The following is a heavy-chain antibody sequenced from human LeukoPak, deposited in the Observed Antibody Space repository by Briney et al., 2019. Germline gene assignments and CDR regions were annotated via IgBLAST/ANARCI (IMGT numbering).Heavy chain of an antibody. D-gene: IGHD2-2*01. J-gene: IGHJ4*02. CDR1: GGSISSYY. V-gene: IGHV4-59*01. CDR2: IYYSGST. Sequence: SETLSLTCTVSGGSISSYYWSWIRQPPGKGLEWIGYIYYSGSTNYNPSLKSRVTISVDTSKNQFSLKLSSVTAADTAVYYCAREGVTSHAGYYFDYWGQGTLVTVSS. CDR3: AREGVTSHAGYYFDY.